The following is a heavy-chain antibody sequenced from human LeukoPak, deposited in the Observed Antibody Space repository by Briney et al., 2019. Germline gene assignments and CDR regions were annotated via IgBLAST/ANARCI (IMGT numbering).Heavy chain of an antibody. Sequence: ASVKVSCKASGYTFTGYYMHWVRQAPGQGLEWMGWINPNSGGTNYAQKFQGRVTMTRDTSISTAYMELSRLRSDDTALYYCARDPADDDVGIDYWGQGTLITVSS. V-gene: IGHV1-2*02. CDR3: ARDPADDDVGIDY. J-gene: IGHJ4*02. D-gene: IGHD2-15*01. CDR1: GYTFTGYY. CDR2: INPNSGGT.